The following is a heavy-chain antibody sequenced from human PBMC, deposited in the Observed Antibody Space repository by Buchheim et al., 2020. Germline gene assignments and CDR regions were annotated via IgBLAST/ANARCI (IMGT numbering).Heavy chain of an antibody. CDR1: GFTFSSYE. CDR3: ARGDTDCTNGVCYRGVDY. Sequence: EVQLVESGGGLVQPGGSLRLSCAASGFTFSSYEMNWVRQAPGKGLEWVSYISSSGSTIYYADSVKGRFTISRDNAKNSLYLQMNSLRAEDTAVYYCARGDTDCTNGVCYRGVDYWGQGTL. CDR2: ISSSGSTI. J-gene: IGHJ4*02. D-gene: IGHD2-8*01. V-gene: IGHV3-48*03.